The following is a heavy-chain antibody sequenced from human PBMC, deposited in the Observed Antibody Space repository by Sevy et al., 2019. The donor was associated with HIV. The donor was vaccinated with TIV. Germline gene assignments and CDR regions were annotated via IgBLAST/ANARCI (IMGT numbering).Heavy chain of an antibody. Sequence: GGSLRLSCAASGFTFSSYSMHWVRQAPGKGLEWVSSINSFSTYIYYADSVKGRFTISRDNAKNSLYLQMNSLRDEDTAVYYCARGPDYYDSSGYYYQWGQGTLVTVSS. D-gene: IGHD3-22*01. V-gene: IGHV3-21*01. CDR2: INSFSTYI. CDR1: GFTFSSYS. CDR3: ARGPDYYDSSGYYYQ. J-gene: IGHJ4*02.